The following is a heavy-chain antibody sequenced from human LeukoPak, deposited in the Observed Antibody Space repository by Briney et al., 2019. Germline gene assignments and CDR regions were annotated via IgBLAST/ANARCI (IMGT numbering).Heavy chain of an antibody. D-gene: IGHD6-13*01. CDR3: ARHSYSSSWYAGY. Sequence: PETLSLTCTVSGGSISSSSYYWGWIRQPPGKGLEWIGSTYYSGSTYYNPSLKSRVTISVDTSKNQFSLKLSSVTAADTAVYYCARHSYSSSWYAGYWGQGTLVTVSS. CDR1: GGSISSSSYY. J-gene: IGHJ4*02. CDR2: TYYSGST. V-gene: IGHV4-39*01.